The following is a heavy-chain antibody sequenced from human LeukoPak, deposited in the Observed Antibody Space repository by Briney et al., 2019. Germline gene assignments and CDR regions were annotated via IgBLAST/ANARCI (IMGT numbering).Heavy chain of an antibody. CDR1: EFTFSSYG. V-gene: IGHV3-30*02. D-gene: IGHD5-18*01. CDR3: AKDERGYSYGLIDY. CDR2: IRYNGSNK. J-gene: IGHJ4*02. Sequence: PVGSLRLSCAASEFTFSSYGMHWVRQAPGKALEWVAFIRYNGSNKYHADSVKGRFTISRENSKNTLYLQMNSLRAEDTAVYYCAKDERGYSYGLIDYWGQGTLVTVSS.